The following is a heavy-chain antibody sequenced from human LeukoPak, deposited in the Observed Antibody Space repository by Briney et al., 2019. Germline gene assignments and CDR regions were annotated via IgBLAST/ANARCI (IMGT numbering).Heavy chain of an antibody. J-gene: IGHJ6*03. CDR1: GYTFTSYD. CDR2: MNLNSGNT. V-gene: IGHV1-8*01. CDR3: ARPAAAGKVYYYYYMDV. Sequence: ASVKVSCKASGYTFTSYDINWVRQATGQGLEWMGWMNLNSGNTGYAQKFQGRVTMTRNTSISTAYMELSSLRSEDTAVYYCARPAAAGKVYYYYYMDVWGKGTTVTVSS. D-gene: IGHD6-13*01.